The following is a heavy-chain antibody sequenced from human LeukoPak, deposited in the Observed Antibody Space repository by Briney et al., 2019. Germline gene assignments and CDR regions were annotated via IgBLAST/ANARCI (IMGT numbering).Heavy chain of an antibody. CDR3: ATYSSVCARTSCSTSFDY. J-gene: IGHJ4*02. V-gene: IGHV1-24*01. CDR2: FDPEDGET. CDR1: GYTLTELS. D-gene: IGHD2-2*02. Sequence: ASVKVSCKVSGYTLTELSMHWVRQAPGKGLEWMGGFDPEDGETIYAQKFQGRVTMTEDTSTDTAYMELSSLRSEDTAVYYCATYSSVCARTSCSTSFDYWGQGTLVTVSS.